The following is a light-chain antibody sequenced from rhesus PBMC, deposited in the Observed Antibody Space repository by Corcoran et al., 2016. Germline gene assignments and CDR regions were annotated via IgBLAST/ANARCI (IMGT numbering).Light chain of an antibody. V-gene: IGKV1-37*01. CDR2: YAS. CDR1: QGISSY. J-gene: IGKJ4*01. CDR3: QQGNSNPLT. Sequence: DIQMTQSPSSLSASVGDRVTITCRASQGISSYLAWYQQKPGKAPKPLIYYASNLESGVPSRFSGSGSGTEFTLTISSLQPEDFATYYCQQGNSNPLTFGGGTKVEIK.